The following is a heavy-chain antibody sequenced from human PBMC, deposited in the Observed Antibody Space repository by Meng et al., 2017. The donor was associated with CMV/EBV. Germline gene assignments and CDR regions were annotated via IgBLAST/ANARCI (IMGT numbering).Heavy chain of an antibody. J-gene: IGHJ6*02. Sequence: ASVKVSCKASGYTFTSYGISWVRQAPGQGLEWMGWISAYNGNTNYAQKLQGRVTMTTDTSTSTAYMELRSLRSDDTAVYYCARDSGDSSGYYPVYYYYGMDVWGQGTTVTVSS. CDR2: ISAYNGNT. D-gene: IGHD3-22*01. CDR1: GYTFTSYG. V-gene: IGHV1-18*01. CDR3: ARDSGDSSGYYPVYYYYGMDV.